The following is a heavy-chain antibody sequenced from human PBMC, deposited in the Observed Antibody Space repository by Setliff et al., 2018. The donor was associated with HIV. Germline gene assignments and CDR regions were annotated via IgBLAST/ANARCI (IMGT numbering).Heavy chain of an antibody. D-gene: IGHD3-3*01. V-gene: IGHV3-74*01. CDR3: ARDLEWLLYDY. J-gene: IGHJ4*02. Sequence: GGSLRLSCAASGFSFSDFVMHLVRQAPGKGLEWVSRISHDGLSTSYADSVKGRVSISRDNAKNTLYLQMNSLSAEDTTVYFCARDLEWLLYDYWGPGTLVTVSS. CDR1: GFSFSDFV. CDR2: ISHDGLST.